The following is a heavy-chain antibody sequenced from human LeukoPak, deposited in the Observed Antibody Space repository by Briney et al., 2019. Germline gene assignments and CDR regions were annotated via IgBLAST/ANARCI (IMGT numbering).Heavy chain of an antibody. CDR3: AVSTYYYDSSGYHNYYFDY. V-gene: IGHV4-39*07. D-gene: IGHD3-22*01. CDR2: IYYSGST. Sequence: SETLSLTCTVSGGSISSSSYYWGWIRQPPGKGLEWIGSIYYSGSTYYNPSLKSRVTISVDTSKNQFSLKLSSVTAADTAVYYCAVSTYYYDSSGYHNYYFDYWGQGTLVTVSS. J-gene: IGHJ4*02. CDR1: GGSISSSSYY.